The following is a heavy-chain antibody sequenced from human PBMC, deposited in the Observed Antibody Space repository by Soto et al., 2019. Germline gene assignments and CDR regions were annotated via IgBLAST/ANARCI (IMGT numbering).Heavy chain of an antibody. CDR3: ARESSITGATFGY. V-gene: IGHV1-2*02. Sequence: QVQLVQSGAEVKKPGASVKVSCKASGYTFTGYYMHWVRQAPGQGLEWMGWINPNSGGTNYAQKFQGRVTMTRDAYISTAYMELSRLRSDDTAVYCCARESSITGATFGYWGQGTLVTVSS. J-gene: IGHJ4*02. CDR1: GYTFTGYY. D-gene: IGHD1-7*01. CDR2: INPNSGGT.